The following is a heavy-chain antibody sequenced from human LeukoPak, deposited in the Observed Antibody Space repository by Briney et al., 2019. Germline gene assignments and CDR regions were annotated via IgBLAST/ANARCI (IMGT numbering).Heavy chain of an antibody. J-gene: IGHJ6*03. CDR2: IYHSGST. CDR1: GGSISSYY. V-gene: IGHV4-59*08. Sequence: SETLSLTCTVSGGSISSYYWSWIRQPPGKGPEWIGAIYHSGSTYYNPSLKSRVAISVDTSKNQFSLRLTSVSAADTAVYYCARSAPYYYHYVDVWGTGTTVTVSS. CDR3: ARSAPYYYHYVDV.